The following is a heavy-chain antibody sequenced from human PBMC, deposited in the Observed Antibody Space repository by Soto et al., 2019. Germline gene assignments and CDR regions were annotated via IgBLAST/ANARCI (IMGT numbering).Heavy chain of an antibody. J-gene: IGHJ6*03. Sequence: GASVKVPCKASGYTFTSYGISWVRQAPGQGLEWMGWISAYNGNTNYAQKLQGRVTMTTDTSTSTAYMELRSLRSDDTAVYYCARVVVVPADSYYYMDVWGKGTTVTVSS. CDR3: ARVVVVPADSYYYMDV. CDR1: GYTFTSYG. V-gene: IGHV1-18*01. CDR2: ISAYNGNT. D-gene: IGHD2-2*01.